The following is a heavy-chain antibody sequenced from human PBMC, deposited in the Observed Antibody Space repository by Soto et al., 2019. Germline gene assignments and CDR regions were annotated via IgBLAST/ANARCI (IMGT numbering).Heavy chain of an antibody. CDR2: IYYSGST. Sequence: KPSETLSLTCTVSGDSISSSSYLWGWIRQPPGKGLEWIGSIYYSGSTYHHPSLKTRVTISVDTSKNQFSLKLSSVTAADTAVYYCARHGGPSRTGTGFHYWGQGTLVTVSS. CDR1: GDSISSSSYL. V-gene: IGHV4-39*01. D-gene: IGHD1-1*01. J-gene: IGHJ4*02. CDR3: ARHGGPSRTGTGFHY.